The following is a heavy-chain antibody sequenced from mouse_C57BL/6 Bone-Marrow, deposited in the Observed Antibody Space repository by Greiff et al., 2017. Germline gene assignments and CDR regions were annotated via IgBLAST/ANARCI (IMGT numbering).Heavy chain of an antibody. Sequence: VQLQQSGAELVKPGASVKLSCTASGFNIKDYYIHWVKQRTEQGLEWIGRIAPEDGETQYAPKFQDKATITADTSANPAYLQLSSLTSEDTAVYYCTRSLIYYGTNYWGQGTTLTVSS. J-gene: IGHJ2*01. CDR3: TRSLIYYGTNY. D-gene: IGHD1-1*01. V-gene: IGHV14-2*01. CDR1: GFNIKDYY. CDR2: IAPEDGET.